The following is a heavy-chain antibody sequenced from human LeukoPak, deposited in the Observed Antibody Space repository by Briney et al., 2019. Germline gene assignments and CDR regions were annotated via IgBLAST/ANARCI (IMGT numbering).Heavy chain of an antibody. CDR3: ASTVYGWISDYGDYLYFDL. J-gene: IGHJ2*01. D-gene: IGHD4-17*01. CDR2: ICYTGGSA. Sequence: SETLSLTCAVSGGSVSSGGYSWSWIRQPPGEGLEWIGYICYTGGSAYYNKSLNTRLSISLDTSKNQFSLKLSSVTAADTAVYYCASTVYGWISDYGDYLYFDLWGRGTLVTVSS. CDR1: GGSVSSGGYS. V-gene: IGHV4-30-4*07.